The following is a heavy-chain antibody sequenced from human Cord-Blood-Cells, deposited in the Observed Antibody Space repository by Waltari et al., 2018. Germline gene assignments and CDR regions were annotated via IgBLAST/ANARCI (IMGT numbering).Heavy chain of an antibody. V-gene: IGHV4-4*02. Sequence: QVQLQESGPGLVKPSGTLYLTCAVSGGSISSSNWWSWVGQPPGKGLEWIGEIYHSGSTNYNPSLKSRVTISVDKSKNQFSLKLSSVTAADTAVYYCAFHGYSSSWDAFDIWGQGTMVTVSS. J-gene: IGHJ3*02. CDR3: AFHGYSSSWDAFDI. CDR1: GGSISSSNW. D-gene: IGHD6-13*01. CDR2: IYHSGST.